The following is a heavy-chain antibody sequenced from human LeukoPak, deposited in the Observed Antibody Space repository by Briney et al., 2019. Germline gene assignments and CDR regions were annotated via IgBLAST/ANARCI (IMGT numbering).Heavy chain of an antibody. V-gene: IGHV3-48*03. Sequence: GGSLRLSCAASGFTFSSYEMNWVPQAPGKGLEWVSYISSSGSTIYYADSVKGRFTISRDNAKNSLYLQMNSLRAEDTAVYYCARDLGVYDYVWGSSDYWGQGTLITVSS. D-gene: IGHD3-16*01. CDR2: ISSSGSTI. CDR1: GFTFSSYE. J-gene: IGHJ4*02. CDR3: ARDLGVYDYVWGSSDY.